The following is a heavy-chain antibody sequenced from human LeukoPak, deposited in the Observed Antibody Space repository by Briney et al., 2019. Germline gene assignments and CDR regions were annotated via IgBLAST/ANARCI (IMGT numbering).Heavy chain of an antibody. J-gene: IGHJ3*02. Sequence: PGGSLRLSCAASGFTFSRYAMTWVRQAPGKGLEWVSGLSDSGDETHYSDSVKGRFTISRDNSKNILYLQMNSLRVEDTAAYYCAKAFREFGSSSYSSFDIWGQGTLVTVSS. D-gene: IGHD6-13*01. CDR1: GFTFSRYA. V-gene: IGHV3-23*01. CDR2: LSDSGDET. CDR3: AKAFREFGSSSYSSFDI.